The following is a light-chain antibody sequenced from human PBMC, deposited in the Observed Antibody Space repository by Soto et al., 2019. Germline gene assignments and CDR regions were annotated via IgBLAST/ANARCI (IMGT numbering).Light chain of an antibody. V-gene: IGLV2-23*01. J-gene: IGLJ2*01. CDR3: CSYAGSRTLI. Sequence: QSVLTQPASVSGSPGQSITISCTGTSSDVGNYNLVSWYQQHPGKAPKLMICEGTKRPSGVSNRFSGSKSGNTASLTISGLQAEDEADYYCCSYAGSRTLIFGGGTKVTVL. CDR1: SSDVGNYNL. CDR2: EGT.